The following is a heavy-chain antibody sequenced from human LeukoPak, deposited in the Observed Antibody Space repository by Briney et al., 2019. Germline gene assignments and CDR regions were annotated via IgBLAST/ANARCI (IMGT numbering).Heavy chain of an antibody. CDR3: ARRGSGSYYTSEPGDC. Sequence: GESLKISCKGSGYSFTSYWIGWVRQMPGKGLEWMGIIYPGDSDTRYSPSFQGQVTISADKSISTAYLQWSSLKASDTAMYYCARRGSGSYYTSEPGDCWGQGTLVTVSS. J-gene: IGHJ4*02. CDR2: IYPGDSDT. CDR1: GYSFTSYW. D-gene: IGHD3-10*01. V-gene: IGHV5-51*01.